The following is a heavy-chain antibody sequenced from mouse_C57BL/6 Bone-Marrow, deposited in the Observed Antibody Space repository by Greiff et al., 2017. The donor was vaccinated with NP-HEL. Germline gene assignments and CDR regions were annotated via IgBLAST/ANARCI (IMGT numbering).Heavy chain of an antibody. CDR2: IDPEDGET. CDR1: GFNIKDYY. D-gene: IGHD2-1*01. Sequence: EVQLQQSGAELVKPGASVKLSCTASGFNIKDYYMHWVKQRTEQGLEWIGRIDPEDGETKYDPKFPGKANITEDTSSNTAYLQLSSLTSEDTAVYYCASYGNYGAMDYWGQGTSVTVSS. V-gene: IGHV14-2*01. J-gene: IGHJ4*01. CDR3: ASYGNYGAMDY.